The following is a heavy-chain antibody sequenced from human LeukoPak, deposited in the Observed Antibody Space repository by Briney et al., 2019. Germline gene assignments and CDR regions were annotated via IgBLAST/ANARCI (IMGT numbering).Heavy chain of an antibody. CDR3: ARPGVPNTSGWFVFDY. J-gene: IGHJ4*02. CDR2: INPSSGGT. Sequence: ASVKVSCKASGSAFTDYYIHWMRQAPGQGLEWMGWINPSSGGTNYAQKFQGRVTMTRDTSFSSAYMELSRLRSDDKAVYFCARPGVPNTSGWFVFDYWGQGTLVTVSS. CDR1: GSAFTDYY. D-gene: IGHD6-19*01. V-gene: IGHV1-2*02.